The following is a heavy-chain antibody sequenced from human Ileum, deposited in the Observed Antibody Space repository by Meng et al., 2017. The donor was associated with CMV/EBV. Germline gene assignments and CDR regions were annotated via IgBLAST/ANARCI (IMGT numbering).Heavy chain of an antibody. D-gene: IGHD3-10*01. Sequence: GGPLRLSCAASGFTFSSYGIHGVRQAPGKGLEWVSFIQYDGSKKSYADSVKGRFTISRDNSKNTLYLQMNSLRGEDTALYYCARGVNYGMDVWGQGTTVTVSS. CDR3: ARGVNYGMDV. CDR2: IQYDGSKK. V-gene: IGHV3-30*02. J-gene: IGHJ6*02. CDR1: GFTFSSYG.